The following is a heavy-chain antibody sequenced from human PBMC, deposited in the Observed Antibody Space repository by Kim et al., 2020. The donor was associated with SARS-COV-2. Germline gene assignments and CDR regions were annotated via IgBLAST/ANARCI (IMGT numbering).Heavy chain of an antibody. D-gene: IGHD6-13*01. V-gene: IGHV6-1*01. J-gene: IGHJ6*02. CDR1: GDSVSSNSAA. CDR3: ARGEGIAAAGPRVGYYYGMDV. Sequence: SQTLSLTCAISGDSVSSNSAAWNWIRQSPSRGLEWLGRTYYRSKWYNDYAVSVKSRITINPDTSKNQFSLQLNSVTPEDTAVYYCARGEGIAAAGPRVGYYYGMDVWGQGTTVTVSS. CDR2: TYYRSKWYN.